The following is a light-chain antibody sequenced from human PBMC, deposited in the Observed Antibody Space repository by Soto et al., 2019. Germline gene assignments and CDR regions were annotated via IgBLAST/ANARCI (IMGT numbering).Light chain of an antibody. V-gene: IGKV3-15*01. J-gene: IGKJ2*01. CDR2: AAS. CDR3: QQYNNWPPFT. CDR1: QSVSSD. Sequence: VMTQSPATLSVSPGERATLSCRASQSVSSDLAWYQQKPGQAPRLLIYAASTRATGIPARFSGSGSGTEFTLTISSLQSEDFAVYYCQQYNNWPPFTFGQGTKLEIK.